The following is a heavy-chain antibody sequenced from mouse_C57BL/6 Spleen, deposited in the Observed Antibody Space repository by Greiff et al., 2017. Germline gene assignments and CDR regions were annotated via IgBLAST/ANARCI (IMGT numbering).Heavy chain of an antibody. J-gene: IGHJ2*01. CDR3: ARQDDYDDYFDY. V-gene: IGHV5-9*01. D-gene: IGHD2-4*01. CDR2: ISGGGGNT. Sequence: EVKVVESGGGLVKPGGSLKLSCAASGFTFSSYTMSWVRQTPEKRLEWVATISGGGGNTYYPDSVKGRFTISRDNAKNTLYLQMSSLRSEDTALYYCARQDDYDDYFDYWGQGTTLTVSS. CDR1: GFTFSSYT.